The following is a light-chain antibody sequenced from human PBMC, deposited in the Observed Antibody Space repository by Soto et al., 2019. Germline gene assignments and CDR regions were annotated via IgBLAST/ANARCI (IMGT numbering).Light chain of an antibody. CDR1: QSVSTRY. Sequence: ESMWTQSPGTLSLSPGERATLSCRASQSVSTRYLAWYQQKPGQAPRLLIYGASIRATGIPDRFSGSGSGTDFTLTISRLAPEDFAVYYCHQFGSSPPAFTFGQGTKLEI. CDR3: HQFGSSPPAFT. J-gene: IGKJ2*01. CDR2: GAS. V-gene: IGKV3-20*01.